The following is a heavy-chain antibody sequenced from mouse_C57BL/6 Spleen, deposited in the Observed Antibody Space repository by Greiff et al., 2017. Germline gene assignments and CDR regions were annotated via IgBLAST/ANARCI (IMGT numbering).Heavy chain of an antibody. V-gene: IGHV1-39*01. CDR2: INPNYGTT. CDR1: GYSFTDYN. D-gene: IGHD1-1*01. CDR3: AREGTYYSSSPFDY. J-gene: IGHJ2*01. Sequence: EVKLMESGPELVKPGASVKISCKASGYSFTDYNMNWVKQSNGTSLEWIGVINPNYGTTSYNQKFKGKATLTVDQSSSTAYMQLNSLTSEDSAVYYGAREGTYYSSSPFDYWGQGTTLTVSS.